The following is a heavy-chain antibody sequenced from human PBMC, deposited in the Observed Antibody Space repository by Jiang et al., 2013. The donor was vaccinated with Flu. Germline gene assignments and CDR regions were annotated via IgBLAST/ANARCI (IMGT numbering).Heavy chain of an antibody. CDR3: ARRGPGYTVAKGNWFDP. V-gene: IGHV4-61*02. J-gene: IGHJ5*02. Sequence: GPGLVKPSQTLSLTCTVSGGSISSGSYYWSWIRQPAGKGLEWIGRIYTSGSTNYNPSLKSRVTISVDTSKNQFSLKLSSVTAADTAVYYCARRGPGYTVAKGNWFDPWGQGTLVTVSS. D-gene: IGHD5-12*01. CDR1: GGSISSGSYY. CDR2: IYTSGST.